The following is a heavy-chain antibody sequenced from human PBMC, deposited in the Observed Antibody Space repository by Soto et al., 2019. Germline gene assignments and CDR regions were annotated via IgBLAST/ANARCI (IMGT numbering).Heavy chain of an antibody. CDR3: ARGRYYYDSSGYHSPFDY. D-gene: IGHD3-22*01. Sequence: EVQLVETGRGLIQPGGSLRVSCAASGFTVSSYYMSWVRQAPGKGLEWVSVIYSGGSTYYADSVKGRFTVSRDNSKNMLSLQMNSLRAEDTAVYYCARGRYYYDSSGYHSPFDYWGQGTLVTVSS. V-gene: IGHV3-53*02. CDR1: GFTVSSYY. CDR2: IYSGGST. J-gene: IGHJ4*02.